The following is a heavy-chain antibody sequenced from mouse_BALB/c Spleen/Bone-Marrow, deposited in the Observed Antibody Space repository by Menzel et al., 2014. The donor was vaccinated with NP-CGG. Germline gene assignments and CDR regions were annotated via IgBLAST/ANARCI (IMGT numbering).Heavy chain of an antibody. CDR1: GYTFTSYW. CDR3: ARGDPFDY. V-gene: IGHV1-87*01. J-gene: IGHJ2*01. Sequence: QVTLKECGAELARPGASMKLSCKASGYTFTSYWMQWVKQRPGQGLEWIGAIYPGDGDTRYTQKFKGKATLTADKSSSTAYMQLSSLASEDSAVYYCARGDPFDYWGQGTTLTVSS. CDR2: IYPGDGDT.